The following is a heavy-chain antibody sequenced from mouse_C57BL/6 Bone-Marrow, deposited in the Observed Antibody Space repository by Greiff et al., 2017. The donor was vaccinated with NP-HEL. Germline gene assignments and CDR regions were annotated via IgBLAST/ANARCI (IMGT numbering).Heavy chain of an antibody. CDR3: ANSSWYFDV. CDR1: GYTFTSYW. D-gene: IGHD1-3*01. V-gene: IGHV1-59*01. J-gene: IGHJ1*03. Sequence: VQLQQPGAELVRPGTSVKLSCKASGYTFTSYWMHWVKQRPGQGLEWIGVIDPSDSYTNYNQKFKGKATLTVDTSSSTAYMQLSSLTSEDSAVYYCANSSWYFDVWGTGTTVTVSS. CDR2: IDPSDSYT.